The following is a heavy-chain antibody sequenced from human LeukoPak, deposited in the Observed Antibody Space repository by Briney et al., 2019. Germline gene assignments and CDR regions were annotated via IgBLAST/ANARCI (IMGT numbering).Heavy chain of an antibody. CDR2: IYYSGST. D-gene: IGHD3-3*01. J-gene: IGHJ4*02. CDR3: ARVGIFGVVRPYYFDY. V-gene: IGHV4-31*03. CDR1: GGSICSGGYY. Sequence: SETLSLTCTVSGGSICSGGYYWSWIRQHPGKGLEWIGYIYYSGSTYYNPSLKSRVTISVDASKNQFSLKLSSVTAADTAVYYCARVGIFGVVRPYYFDYWGLGTLVTVSS.